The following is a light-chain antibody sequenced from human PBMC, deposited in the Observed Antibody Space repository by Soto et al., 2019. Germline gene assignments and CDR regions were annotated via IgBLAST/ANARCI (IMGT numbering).Light chain of an antibody. Sequence: QSVLTQPPSVSGSPGQSVTISCIGTSSEVGSYNRVSWYQQSPGTAPKLIIYEVTNRPSGVAYRFSGSKSGNTASLTISGLQAEDEADYYCISYTSRNALVFGGGTKVTVL. CDR3: ISYTSRNALV. V-gene: IGLV2-18*02. CDR1: SSEVGSYNR. CDR2: EVT. J-gene: IGLJ3*02.